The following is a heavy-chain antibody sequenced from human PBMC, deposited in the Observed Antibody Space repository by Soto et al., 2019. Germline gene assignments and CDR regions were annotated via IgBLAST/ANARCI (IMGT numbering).Heavy chain of an antibody. CDR1: GGTFSSYA. J-gene: IGHJ4*02. CDR2: IIPIFGTA. D-gene: IGHD6-19*01. V-gene: IGHV1-69*13. CDR3: ARDPHGAVAGTFDY. Sequence: SVKVSCKASGGTFSSYAISWVRQAPGQGLEWMGGIIPIFGTANYAQKFQGRVTITADESTSTAYMELSSLRSEDTAVYYCARDPHGAVAGTFDYWGQGTLVTSPQ.